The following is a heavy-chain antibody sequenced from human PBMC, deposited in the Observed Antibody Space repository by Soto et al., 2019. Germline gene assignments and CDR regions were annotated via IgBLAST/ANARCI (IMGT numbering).Heavy chain of an antibody. CDR2: INHSGST. J-gene: IGHJ6*02. CDR1: GGSFSGYY. D-gene: IGHD6-6*01. CDR3: ARARAARTYYYYYYGMDV. V-gene: IGHV4-34*01. Sequence: SETLSLTCAVYGGSFSGYYWSWIRQPPGKGLEWIGEINHSGSTNYNPSLKSRVTISVDTSKNQFSLKLSSVTAADTAVYYCARARAARTYYYYYYGMDVWGQGTTVTVSS.